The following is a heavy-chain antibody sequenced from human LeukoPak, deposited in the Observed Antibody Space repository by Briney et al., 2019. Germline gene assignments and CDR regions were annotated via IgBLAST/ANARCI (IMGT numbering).Heavy chain of an antibody. CDR2: ISAYNGNT. CDR3: ARGQPLLYPFEY. Sequence: GASVKVSCKASGYTFISYAINWVRQAPGQGLEWMGWISAYNGNTDYVEKFQGRVTMTTDTSTSTAYMELRSLTSDDTAVYNCARGQPLLYPFEYWGQGTLVTVSS. J-gene: IGHJ4*02. CDR1: GYTFISYA. D-gene: IGHD2-2*02. V-gene: IGHV1-18*01.